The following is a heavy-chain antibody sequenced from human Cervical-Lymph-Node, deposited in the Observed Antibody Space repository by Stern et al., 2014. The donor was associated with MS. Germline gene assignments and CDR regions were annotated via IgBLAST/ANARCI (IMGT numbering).Heavy chain of an antibody. CDR2: IWHDGNTK. CDR3: ARGNWNYEGMGY. J-gene: IGHJ4*02. Sequence: VQLVQSGGGVVQPGRSLRLSCAASGFTFSNYGMHWVRQAPGKGLEWLAVIWHDGNTKYYAESVQGRFTISRDNSKNTLFLQMSSLTAEDTALYYCARGNWNYEGMGYWGQGTLVTVSS. D-gene: IGHD1-7*01. CDR1: GFTFSNYG. V-gene: IGHV3-33*01.